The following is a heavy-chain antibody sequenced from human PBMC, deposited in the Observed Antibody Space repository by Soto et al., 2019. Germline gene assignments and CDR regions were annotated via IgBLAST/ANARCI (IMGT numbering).Heavy chain of an antibody. D-gene: IGHD6-13*01. CDR2: MNPNSGNT. CDR3: ARDWGPNPYSSSWYDY. Sequence: ASVKVSCKASGFTFTSYDINWVRQATGQGLEWMGWMNPNSGNTGYAQKFQGWVTMTRDTSISTAYMELSRLRSDDTAVYYCARDWGPNPYSSSWYDYWGQ. J-gene: IGHJ4*01. V-gene: IGHV1-8*01. CDR1: GFTFTSYD.